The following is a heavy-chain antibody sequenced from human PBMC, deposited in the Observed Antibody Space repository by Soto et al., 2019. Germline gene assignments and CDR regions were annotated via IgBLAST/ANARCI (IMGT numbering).Heavy chain of an antibody. D-gene: IGHD1-1*01. CDR2: INAGNGKT. CDR3: ARGRWTQTTADYYLDF. J-gene: IGHJ4*02. CDR1: GYTFSGYA. Sequence: SVKVSCKASGYTFSGYAVHWVRQAPGQRPEWMGWINAGNGKTKYSEKFQGRVTITRDTSATTAYMELSSLRSEDTAVYYCARGRWTQTTADYYLDFWGQGTLVTVSS. V-gene: IGHV1-3*01.